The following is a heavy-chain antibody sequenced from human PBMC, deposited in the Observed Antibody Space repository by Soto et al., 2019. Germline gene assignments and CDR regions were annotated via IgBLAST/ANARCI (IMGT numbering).Heavy chain of an antibody. Sequence: PGGSLRLSCAASGFTFDDYAMHWVRQAPGKDLEWVSGISWNSGSIGYADSVKGRFTISRDNAKNSLYLQMNSLRAEDTALYYCLSSGWYGKGYGMDVWGQGTTVTVSS. J-gene: IGHJ6*02. V-gene: IGHV3-9*01. CDR1: GFTFDDYA. D-gene: IGHD6-19*01. CDR3: LSSGWYGKGYGMDV. CDR2: ISWNSGSI.